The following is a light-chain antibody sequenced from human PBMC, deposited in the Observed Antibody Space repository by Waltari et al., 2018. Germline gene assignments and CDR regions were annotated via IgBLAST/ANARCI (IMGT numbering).Light chain of an antibody. Sequence: QSALTQPASVSGSPGQSITISCTGTITDIGGYDYVSWYQQHPGRAPKLIIFEVTNRPAWVSNRVSGSKSGNTASLTISGLQAEDEADYYCSSYTSTSYRVFGGGTKLTVL. CDR1: ITDIGGYDY. V-gene: IGLV2-14*01. J-gene: IGLJ2*01. CDR3: SSYTSTSYRV. CDR2: EVT.